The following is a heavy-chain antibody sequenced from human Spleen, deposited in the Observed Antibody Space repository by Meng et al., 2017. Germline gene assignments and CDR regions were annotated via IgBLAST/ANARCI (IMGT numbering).Heavy chain of an antibody. Sequence: GSLRLSCTVSGGSISSGGYYWSWIRQHPGKGLEWIGYIYYTGSTNYNPSLKSRVTISVDTSKNQFSLKLSSVTAADTAVYYCAREVDTAMGRFDYWGQGTLVTVSS. CDR3: AREVDTAMGRFDY. CDR2: IYYTGST. D-gene: IGHD5-18*01. V-gene: IGHV4-61*08. CDR1: GGSISSGGYY. J-gene: IGHJ4*02.